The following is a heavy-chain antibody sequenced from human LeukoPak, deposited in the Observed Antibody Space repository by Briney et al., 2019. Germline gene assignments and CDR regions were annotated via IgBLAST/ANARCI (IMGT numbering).Heavy chain of an antibody. CDR3: ARGPYHGSGSFDY. CDR1: GGSISSSFYY. J-gene: IGHJ4*02. D-gene: IGHD3-10*01. V-gene: IGHV4-39*07. CDR2: IYYSGNS. Sequence: SETLSLTCTVSGGSISSSFYYWGWIRQPPGKGLEWIGNIYYSGNSYYNPSLKSRVIISVGTSKNQFSLKLTSVTVADTAVYYCARGPYHGSGSFDYWDQGTLVTVSS.